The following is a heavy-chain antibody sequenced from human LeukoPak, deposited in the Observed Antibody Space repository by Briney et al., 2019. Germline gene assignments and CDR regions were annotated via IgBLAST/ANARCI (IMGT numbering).Heavy chain of an antibody. CDR3: AKDISSGSYYRDRPTHFDY. J-gene: IGHJ4*02. CDR2: ISGSGGST. V-gene: IGHV3-23*01. Sequence: PGGSLRLSCAASGFTFSSYAMSWVRQAPGKGLEWVSAISGSGGSTYYADSVKGRFTISRNNSKNTLYLQMNSLRAEDTDVYYCAKDISSGSYYRDRPTHFDYWGQGTLVTVSS. CDR1: GFTFSSYA. D-gene: IGHD1-26*01.